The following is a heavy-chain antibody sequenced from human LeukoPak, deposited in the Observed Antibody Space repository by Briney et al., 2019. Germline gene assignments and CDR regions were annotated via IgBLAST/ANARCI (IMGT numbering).Heavy chain of an antibody. Sequence: SETLSLTCAVSGYSISSGYYWGWIRQPPGKGLEWIGSIYHSGSTYYNPSLKSRVTISVDTSKNQFSLKLGSVTAADTAVYYCARHGGLRYQLLYNYWGQGTLVTVSS. J-gene: IGHJ4*02. CDR3: ARHGGLRYQLLYNY. D-gene: IGHD2-2*02. CDR1: GYSISSGYY. V-gene: IGHV4-38-2*01. CDR2: IYHSGST.